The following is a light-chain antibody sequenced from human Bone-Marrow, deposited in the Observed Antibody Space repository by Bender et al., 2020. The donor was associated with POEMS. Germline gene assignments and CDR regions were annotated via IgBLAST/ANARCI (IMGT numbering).Light chain of an antibody. V-gene: IGLV2-8*01. Sequence: QSALTQPPSASGSPGQSVTISCTGTSSDVGGYNYVSWYQQHPGKAPKLMIYEVSKRPSGVPDRFSGSKSGTSASLAISGLRSEDEGDYYCASWDDSLICPVFGGGTKLTVL. J-gene: IGLJ3*02. CDR1: SSDVGGYNY. CDR2: EVS. CDR3: ASWDDSLICPV.